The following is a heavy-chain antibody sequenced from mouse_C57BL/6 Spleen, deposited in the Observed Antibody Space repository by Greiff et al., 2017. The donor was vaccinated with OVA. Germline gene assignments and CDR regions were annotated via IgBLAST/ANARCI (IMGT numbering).Heavy chain of an antibody. J-gene: IGHJ4*01. CDR3: TRDAIYYYGSSFYAMDY. V-gene: IGHV5-9-1*02. CDR2: ISSGGDYI. CDR1: GFTFSSYA. D-gene: IGHD1-1*01. Sequence: EVKLVESGEGLVKPGGSLKLSCAASGFTFSSYAMSWVRQTPEKRLEWVAYISSGGDYIYYADTVKGRFTISRDNARNTLYLQMSSLKSEDTAMYYCTRDAIYYYGSSFYAMDYWGQGTSVTVSS.